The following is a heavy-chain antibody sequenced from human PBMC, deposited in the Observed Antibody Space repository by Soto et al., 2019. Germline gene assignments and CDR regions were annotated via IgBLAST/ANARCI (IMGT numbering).Heavy chain of an antibody. V-gene: IGHV1-69*13. J-gene: IGHJ6*02. Sequence: ASVKVSCKASGGTFSSYAISWVRQAPGQGLEWMGGIIPIFGTANYAQKFQGRVTITADESTSTAYMELSSLRSEDTAVYYCARVSPYYDFWSGLVGPFYYYGMDVWGQGTTVTVSS. CDR2: IIPIFGTA. CDR3: ARVSPYYDFWSGLVGPFYYYGMDV. CDR1: GGTFSSYA. D-gene: IGHD3-3*01.